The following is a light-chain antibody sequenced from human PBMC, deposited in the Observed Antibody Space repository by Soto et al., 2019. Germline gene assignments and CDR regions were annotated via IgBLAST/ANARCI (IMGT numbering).Light chain of an antibody. CDR2: GAS. CDR1: QSVSSN. Sequence: EIVSTHSPATLSLSPVERATLSCRASQSVSSNLAWYQQKPGQAPRLLIYGASSRATGIPDRFSGSGSGTDFTLTITRLEPEDFAVYYCQQYGGSPRTFGQGTKVDI. CDR3: QQYGGSPRT. J-gene: IGKJ1*01. V-gene: IGKV3-20*01.